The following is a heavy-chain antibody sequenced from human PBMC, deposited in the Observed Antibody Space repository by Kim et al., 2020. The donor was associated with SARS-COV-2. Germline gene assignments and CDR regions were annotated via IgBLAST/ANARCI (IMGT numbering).Heavy chain of an antibody. V-gene: IGHV3-9*01. CDR3: AKDIGLPGAVDYYYYYG. CDR1: GFTFDDYA. D-gene: IGHD2-21*01. J-gene: IGHJ6*01. CDR2: ISWNSGSI. Sequence: GGSLRLSCAASGFTFDDYAMHWVRQAPGKGLEWVSGISWNSGSIGYADSVKGRFTISRDNAKNSLYLQMNSLRAEDTALYYCAKDIGLPGAVDYYYYYG.